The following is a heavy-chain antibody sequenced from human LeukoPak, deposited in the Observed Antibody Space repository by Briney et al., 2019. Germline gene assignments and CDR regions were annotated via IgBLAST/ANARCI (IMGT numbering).Heavy chain of an antibody. D-gene: IGHD3-16*01. V-gene: IGHV4-39*01. Sequence: SETLSLTCTVSGGSISSSSYYWGWIRQPPGKGLEWIGSIYYSGSTYYNPSLKSRVTISVDTSKNQFSLKLSSVTAADTAVYYCARHMITFGVMKLGAFDIWGQGTMVTVSS. CDR3: ARHMITFGVMKLGAFDI. CDR1: GGSISSSSYY. CDR2: IYYSGST. J-gene: IGHJ3*02.